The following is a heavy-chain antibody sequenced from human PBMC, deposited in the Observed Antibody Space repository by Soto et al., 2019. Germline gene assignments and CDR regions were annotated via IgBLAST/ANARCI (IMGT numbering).Heavy chain of an antibody. Sequence: PSETLSLTCAVYGGSFSGYCWNWIRQPPGKGLDWIGEINHSGSTNCNPSLKSRLTISVDTSKNQFSLRLSSVTAADTAVYYCARRVGSGSYYNALDYWGQGTLVTVSS. V-gene: IGHV4-34*01. D-gene: IGHD3-10*01. J-gene: IGHJ4*02. CDR2: INHSGST. CDR1: GGSFSGYC. CDR3: ARRVGSGSYYNALDY.